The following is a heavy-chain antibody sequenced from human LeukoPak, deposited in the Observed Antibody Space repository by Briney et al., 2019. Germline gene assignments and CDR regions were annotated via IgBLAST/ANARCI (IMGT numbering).Heavy chain of an antibody. J-gene: IGHJ4*02. V-gene: IGHV5-51*01. Sequence: GESLKISCKGSGYSSTSYWIGWVRQMPGKGLEWMGIIYPGDSDTRYSPSFQGQVTISADKSISPAYLQWSSLKASDTAMYYCARRGGCSSTSCSPFDYWGQGTLVTVSS. CDR3: ARRGGCSSTSCSPFDY. CDR1: GYSSTSYW. CDR2: IYPGDSDT. D-gene: IGHD2-2*01.